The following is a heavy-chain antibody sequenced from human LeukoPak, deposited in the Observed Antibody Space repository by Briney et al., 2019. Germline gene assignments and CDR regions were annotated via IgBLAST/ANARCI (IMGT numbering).Heavy chain of an antibody. CDR3: ARAMAYGAFHY. CDR2: IRNRDNSYTT. D-gene: IGHD4-17*01. V-gene: IGHV3-72*01. CDR1: GFSFSDHY. J-gene: IGHJ4*02. Sequence: GGSLRLSCAASGFSFSDHYMDWVRQAPGKGLEWVGRIRNRDNSYTTEYAASVKGRFTISRDDAMNSGNLQMNSLKTEDTAVYYCARAMAYGAFHYWGQGTLATVSS.